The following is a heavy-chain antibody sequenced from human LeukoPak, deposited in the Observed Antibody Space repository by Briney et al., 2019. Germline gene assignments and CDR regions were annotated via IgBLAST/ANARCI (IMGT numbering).Heavy chain of an antibody. CDR3: AKYNMVRGVIGY. D-gene: IGHD3-10*01. J-gene: IGHJ4*02. CDR2: TSSSDAGT. Sequence: GGSLRLSCAASGFTFNSYSMNWVRQAPGKGLEWVSATSSSDAGTYYAESVRGRFTISRDNSKNTLFLQMNSLRAEDAAVYYCAKYNMVRGVIGYWGQGTLVTVSS. V-gene: IGHV3-23*01. CDR1: GFTFNSYS.